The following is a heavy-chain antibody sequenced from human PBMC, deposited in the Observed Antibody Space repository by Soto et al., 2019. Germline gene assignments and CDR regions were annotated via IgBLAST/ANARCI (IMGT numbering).Heavy chain of an antibody. V-gene: IGHV4-34*01. CDR1: GGSFSGYY. CDR2: INHSGST. CDR3: ANGWGNTFDI. J-gene: IGHJ3*02. D-gene: IGHD7-27*01. Sequence: PSETLSLTCAVYGGSFSGYYWSWIRQPPGKGLEWIGEINHSGSTNYNPSLKSRVTISVDTSKNQFSLKLSSVTAADTAVYYCANGWGNTFDIWGQGTMVTVSS.